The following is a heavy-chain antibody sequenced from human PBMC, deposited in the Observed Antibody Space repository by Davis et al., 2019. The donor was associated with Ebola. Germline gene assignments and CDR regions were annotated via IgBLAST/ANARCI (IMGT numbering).Heavy chain of an antibody. CDR2: IYSGGST. CDR3: ARRSSGWYYDY. D-gene: IGHD6-19*01. V-gene: IGHV3-66*04. Sequence: GESLKISCAASGFTFSDYYMTWIRQAPGKGLEWVSVIYSGGSTYYADSVKGRFTISRDNSKNTLYLQMNSLRAEDTAVYYCARRSSGWYYDYWGQGTLVTVSS. J-gene: IGHJ4*02. CDR1: GFTFSDYY.